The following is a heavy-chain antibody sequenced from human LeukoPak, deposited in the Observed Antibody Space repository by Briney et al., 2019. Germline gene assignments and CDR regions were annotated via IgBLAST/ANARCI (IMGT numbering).Heavy chain of an antibody. J-gene: IGHJ6*03. CDR1: GYTFTSYG. CDR3: ARSIDYYYYMDV. D-gene: IGHD6-6*01. V-gene: IGHV1-69*06. CDR2: IIPIFGTT. Sequence: VASVKVSCKASGYTFTSYGISWVRQAPGQGLEWMGGIIPIFGTTNYAQKFQGRVTITADKSTSTAYMELSSLRSEDTAVYYCARSIDYYYYMDVWGKGTTVTVSS.